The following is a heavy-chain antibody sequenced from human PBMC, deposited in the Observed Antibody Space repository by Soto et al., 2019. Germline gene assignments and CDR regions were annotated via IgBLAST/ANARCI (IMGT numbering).Heavy chain of an antibody. Sequence: EVQLVESGGGLVQPGGYLRLSCAASGFGFSNYEMNWVRQAPGKGLEWVSYITSSGGATMYADSVKGRFTISRDNAKDSLYLQMNSLRVEDTAVYYCARGDCKTSCYIGFWGQGDLVTVYS. CDR3: ARGDCKTSCYIGF. V-gene: IGHV3-48*03. D-gene: IGHD2-2*02. CDR1: GFGFSNYE. J-gene: IGHJ4*02. CDR2: ITSSGGAT.